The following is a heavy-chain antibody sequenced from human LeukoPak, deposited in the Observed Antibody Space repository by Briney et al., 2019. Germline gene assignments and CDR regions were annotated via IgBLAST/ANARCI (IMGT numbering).Heavy chain of an antibody. D-gene: IGHD2-2*01. Sequence: PSETLSLTCTVSGGSISSSSYYWGWIRQPPGKGLEWIGSIYYSGSTYYNPSLKSRVTISVDTSKNQFSLKLTSVTAADTALYYCVRMGLGSCSSTSCYGLDQWGQGTLVTVSS. J-gene: IGHJ4*02. CDR2: IYYSGST. V-gene: IGHV4-39*07. CDR3: VRMGLGSCSSTSCYGLDQ. CDR1: GGSISSSSYY.